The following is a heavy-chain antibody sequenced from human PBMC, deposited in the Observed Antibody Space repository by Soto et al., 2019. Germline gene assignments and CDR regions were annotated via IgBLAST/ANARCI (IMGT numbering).Heavy chain of an antibody. V-gene: IGHV3-30-3*01. CDR1: GFTFSSYA. Sequence: PGGSLRLSCAASGFTFSSYAMHWVRQAPGKGLEWVAVISYDGSNKYYADSVKGRFTISRDNSKNTLYLQMNSLRAEDTAVYYCARDTDIPGTTPYYFDYWGQGTLVTVSS. D-gene: IGHD1-7*01. CDR2: ISYDGSNK. CDR3: ARDTDIPGTTPYYFDY. J-gene: IGHJ4*02.